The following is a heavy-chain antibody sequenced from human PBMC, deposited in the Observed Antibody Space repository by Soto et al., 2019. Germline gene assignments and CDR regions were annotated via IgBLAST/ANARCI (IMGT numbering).Heavy chain of an antibody. J-gene: IGHJ3*02. CDR1: GGTFSSYA. V-gene: IGHV1-69*13. CDR3: ASERPSSSTAFDI. Sequence: SVKVSCKASGGTFSSYAISWVRQAPGQGLEWMGGIIPIFGTANYAQKFQGRVTITADESTSTAYMELSSLRSEDTAVYYCASERPSSSTAFDIWGQGTMVTGSS. CDR2: IIPIFGTA.